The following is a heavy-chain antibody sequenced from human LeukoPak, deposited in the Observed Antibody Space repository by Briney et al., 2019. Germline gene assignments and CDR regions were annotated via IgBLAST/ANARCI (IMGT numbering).Heavy chain of an antibody. V-gene: IGHV3-23*01. Sequence: PGGSLRLSCAASGFTFSSSAVSWVRQAPGKGLQWVSVISSNGGSTFYAGSVKGRFTISRDNSKNMVYLEMSSLRAEDTALYYCARLFDYWGQGTLVTVSS. J-gene: IGHJ4*02. CDR3: ARLFDY. CDR1: GFTFSSSA. CDR2: ISSNGGST. D-gene: IGHD2-15*01.